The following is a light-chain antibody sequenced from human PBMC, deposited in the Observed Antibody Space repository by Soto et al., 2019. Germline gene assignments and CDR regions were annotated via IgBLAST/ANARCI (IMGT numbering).Light chain of an antibody. CDR1: DIISNY. Sequence: DIQMTQSPSSLSASVGDRVSITCQTSDIISNYLNWYQQKPGEAPRLLIYAASTLQSGVPSRFSRSRTGTEFTLTITSLQPEDFATYYCQQGYTTPRTFGQGTKLDI. V-gene: IGKV1-39*01. CDR3: QQGYTTPRT. CDR2: AAS. J-gene: IGKJ2*02.